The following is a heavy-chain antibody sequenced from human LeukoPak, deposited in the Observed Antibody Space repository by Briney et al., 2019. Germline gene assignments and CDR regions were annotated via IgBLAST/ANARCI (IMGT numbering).Heavy chain of an antibody. J-gene: IGHJ3*02. D-gene: IGHD3-10*01. Sequence: SETLSLTCTVSGGSISSYYWSWIRQPPGKGLEWIGYIYYSGSTNYNPSLKSRVTISVDTSKNQFSLKLSSVTAADTAVYYCARHGGMVRGFSDAFDIWGQGSMVTVSS. CDR3: ARHGGMVRGFSDAFDI. V-gene: IGHV4-59*08. CDR1: GGSISSYY. CDR2: IYYSGST.